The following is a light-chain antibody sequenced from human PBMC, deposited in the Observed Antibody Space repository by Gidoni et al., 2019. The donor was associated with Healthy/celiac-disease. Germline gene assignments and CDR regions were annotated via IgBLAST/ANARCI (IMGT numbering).Light chain of an antibody. J-gene: IGKJ5*01. V-gene: IGKV3-20*01. Sequence: EIALTQSPGTLSLSPGERATLSCRASQSVSSSYLAWYQKKPGQAPRLLIYGASSRATGIPDRVSGSGSGTDFTLTISRLEPEDVAVYYCQQYGSSPPGTFGQGTRLEIK. CDR2: GAS. CDR3: QQYGSSPPGT. CDR1: QSVSSSY.